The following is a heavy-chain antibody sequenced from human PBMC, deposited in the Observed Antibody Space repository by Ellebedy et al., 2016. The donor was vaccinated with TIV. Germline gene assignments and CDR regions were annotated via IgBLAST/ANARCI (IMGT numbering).Heavy chain of an antibody. CDR3: ARGCWIQLWSLGAGYGMDV. D-gene: IGHD5-18*01. V-gene: IGHV1-2*04. CDR1: GYTFTGYY. J-gene: IGHJ6*02. CDR2: INPNSGGT. Sequence: AASVKVSCKASGYTFTGYYMHWVRQAPGQGLEWMGWINPNSGGTNYAQKFQGWVTMTRDTSISTAYMELSRLRSDDTAVYYCARGCWIQLWSLGAGYGMDVWGQGTTVTVSS.